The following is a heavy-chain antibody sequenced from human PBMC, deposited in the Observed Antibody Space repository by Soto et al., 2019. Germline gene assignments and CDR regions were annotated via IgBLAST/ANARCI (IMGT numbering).Heavy chain of an antibody. V-gene: IGHV3-64*01. CDR2: ISSNGVGT. D-gene: IGHD6-19*01. J-gene: IGHJ6*03. Sequence: EVQLVESGGGLVQPGGSLRLSCAASGFTFSNYAMDWGRQAPGKVLEYVSGISSNGVGTYYANSVKDRFTISRDNSKNTLYLQMGSLRAEDMAVYYCARREQSDYYYMDVWGKGTSVTVSS. CDR3: ARREQSDYYYMDV. CDR1: GFTFSNYA.